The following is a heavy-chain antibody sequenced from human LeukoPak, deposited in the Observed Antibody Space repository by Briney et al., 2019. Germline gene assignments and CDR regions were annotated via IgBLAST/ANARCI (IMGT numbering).Heavy chain of an antibody. Sequence: GGSLRLSCAASGFTFSSYAMSWVRQAPGKGLEWVSAISGSGGSTYYTDSVKGRFTISRDNSKNTLYLQMNSLRAEDTAVYYCAKGGRYYDNSDYYRIDYWGQGTLVSVSS. CDR1: GFTFSSYA. CDR3: AKGGRYYDNSDYYRIDY. V-gene: IGHV3-23*01. D-gene: IGHD3-22*01. CDR2: ISGSGGST. J-gene: IGHJ4*02.